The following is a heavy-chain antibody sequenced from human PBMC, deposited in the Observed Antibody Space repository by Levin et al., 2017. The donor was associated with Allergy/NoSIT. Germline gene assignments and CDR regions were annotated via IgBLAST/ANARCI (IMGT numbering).Heavy chain of an antibody. CDR3: ATFMDSSGWR. CDR1: GFTFSSYN. D-gene: IGHD6-19*01. CDR2: IRSSSSPI. J-gene: IGHJ4*02. Sequence: GGSLRLSCAASGFTFSSYNMNWVRQAPGKGLEWVSYIRSSSSPIYYADSVKGRFTISRDNAKNSLYLQRNSLRAEDTAVYYCATFMDSSGWRWGQGTLVTVSS. V-gene: IGHV3-48*01.